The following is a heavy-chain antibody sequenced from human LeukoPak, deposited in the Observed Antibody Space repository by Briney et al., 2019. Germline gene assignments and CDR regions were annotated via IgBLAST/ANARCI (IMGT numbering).Heavy chain of an antibody. V-gene: IGHV1-8*01. CDR3: ARYKAERGQIYGGYYYYMDV. J-gene: IGHJ6*03. D-gene: IGHD4-17*01. Sequence: ASVKVSCKASGYTFTSYDINWVRQATGQGPEWMGWMNPNSGNTGYAQKFQGRVTMTRNTSISTAYMELSSLRSEDTAVYYCARYKAERGQIYGGYYYYMDVCGKGTTVTVSS. CDR1: GYTFTSYD. CDR2: MNPNSGNT.